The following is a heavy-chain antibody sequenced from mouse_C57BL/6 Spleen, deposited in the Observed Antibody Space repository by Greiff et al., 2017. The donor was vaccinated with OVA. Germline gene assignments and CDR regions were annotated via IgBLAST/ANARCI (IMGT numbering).Heavy chain of an antibody. V-gene: IGHV1-64*01. D-gene: IGHD1-1*01. J-gene: IGHJ2*01. CDR2: IHPNSGST. Sequence: VQLQQPGAELVKPGASVKLSCKASGYTFTSYWMHWVQQRPGQGLEWIGMIHPNSGSTNYNEKFKSKATLTVDKSSSTAYMQLSSLTSEDCAVYYCARGGITTVVEYFDYWGQGTTLTVSS. CDR3: ARGGITTVVEYFDY. CDR1: GYTFTSYW.